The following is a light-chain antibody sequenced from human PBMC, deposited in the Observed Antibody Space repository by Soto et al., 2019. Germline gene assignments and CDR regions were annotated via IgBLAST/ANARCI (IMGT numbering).Light chain of an antibody. J-gene: IGKJ5*01. Sequence: EIVLTQSPATLSLSPGERATLSCRASQSVGRTLAWFQQKPGQAPRLLIYDASNRATGIPARFTGSGSGTDFTLTISSLEPEDFAVYYCQQRSNWITFGQGTRLEIK. CDR2: DAS. CDR1: QSVGRT. V-gene: IGKV3D-11*03. CDR3: QQRSNWIT.